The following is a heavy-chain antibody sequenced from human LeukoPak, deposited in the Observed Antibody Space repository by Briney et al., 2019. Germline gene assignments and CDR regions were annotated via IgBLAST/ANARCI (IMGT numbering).Heavy chain of an antibody. V-gene: IGHV3-21*01. CDR3: ARDFSSSWYRLSWFDP. J-gene: IGHJ5*02. D-gene: IGHD6-13*01. Sequence: GGSLRLSCAASGFTFSSYSMTWVRQAPGKGLEWVSSISSSSSYIYYADSVKGRFTISRDNAKNSLYLQMNSLRAEDTAVYYCARDFSSSWYRLSWFDPWGQGTLVTVSS. CDR1: GFTFSSYS. CDR2: ISSSSSYI.